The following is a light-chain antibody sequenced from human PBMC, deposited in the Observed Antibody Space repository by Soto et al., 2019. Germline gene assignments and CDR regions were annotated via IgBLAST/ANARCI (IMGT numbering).Light chain of an antibody. CDR1: QSISSY. V-gene: IGKV1-39*01. Sequence: DIQMTQSPSSLSASVLYRVTITSRSSQSISSYLNWYQQKPGKAPKLLIYAASSLQSGVPSRFSGSGSGTDFTLTISSLQPEDFATYYCQKSYSTPITFGQGTRLEIK. CDR2: AAS. J-gene: IGKJ5*01. CDR3: QKSYSTPIT.